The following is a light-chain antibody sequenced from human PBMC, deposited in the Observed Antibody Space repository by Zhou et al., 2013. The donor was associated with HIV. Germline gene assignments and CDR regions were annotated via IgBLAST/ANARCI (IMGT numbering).Light chain of an antibody. CDR2: ANN. Sequence: QSVLTQPPSVSGAPGQRVTISCTGSSSNIGAHHDVHWYQQLPGTAPKLFIYANNNRPSGVPGRFSASRSGTSASLAITGLQAEDEADYYCLSYAGSNIFFFGTGTKVTVL. CDR3: LSYAGSNIFF. J-gene: IGLJ1*01. CDR1: SSNIGAHHD. V-gene: IGLV1-40*01.